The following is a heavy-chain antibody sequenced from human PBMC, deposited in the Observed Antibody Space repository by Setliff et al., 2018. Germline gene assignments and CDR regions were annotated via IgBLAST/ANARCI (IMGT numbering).Heavy chain of an antibody. J-gene: IGHJ6*02. CDR1: GVSISSYF. CDR3: ARDRTAYSYGLDV. Sequence: SETLSLTCTVSGVSISSYFWSWLRQPAGKGLEWIGYIYHNGNTNFNPSLKTRVTMSVDTSKNQFALNLRSVTAADSAVYYCARDRTAYSYGLDVWGQGTTVTVSS. CDR2: IYHNGNT. D-gene: IGHD5-18*01. V-gene: IGHV4-59*01.